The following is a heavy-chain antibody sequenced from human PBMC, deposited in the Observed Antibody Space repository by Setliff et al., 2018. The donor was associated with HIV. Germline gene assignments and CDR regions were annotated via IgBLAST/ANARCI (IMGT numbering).Heavy chain of an antibody. CDR1: GYIFSNYY. CDR2: INPSGAGT. CDR3: VRRESDYGTKAGFRY. Sequence: ASVKVSCKPSGYIFSNYYLHWVRQGPGQGLEWMGLINPSGAGTSYAQKFEGRVTRTRDTSTDTVYMELSSLKSDDTAVYYCVRRESDYGTKAGFRYWGQGTLVTVSS. V-gene: IGHV1-46*01. D-gene: IGHD4-17*01. J-gene: IGHJ4*02.